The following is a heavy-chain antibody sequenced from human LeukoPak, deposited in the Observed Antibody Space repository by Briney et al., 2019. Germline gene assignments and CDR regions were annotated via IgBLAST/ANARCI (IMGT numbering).Heavy chain of an antibody. CDR3: AKDIFRWAFDY. Sequence: GGSLRLSCAASGFAFSRHWLHWVRQAPGKGLVWVSGFGGSGSDTYYADSVKGRFTISRDNSKNTLYLQMNSLRAEDTAVYYCAKDIFRWAFDYWGQGALVTVSS. CDR2: FGGSGSDT. CDR1: GFAFSRHW. V-gene: IGHV3-23*01. J-gene: IGHJ4*02. D-gene: IGHD2-21*01.